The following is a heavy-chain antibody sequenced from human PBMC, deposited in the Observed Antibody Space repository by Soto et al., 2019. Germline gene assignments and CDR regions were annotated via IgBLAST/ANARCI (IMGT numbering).Heavy chain of an antibody. CDR2: INPKFGDT. D-gene: IGHD3-10*01. CDR3: ARNMDYYYGPGSGNGHGV. CDR1: GYTFTAYY. J-gene: IGHJ6*02. Sequence: QVQLVQSGAEVKEPGDSVRVFCEASGYTFTAYYIHWVRQAPGQGLEWMGWINPKFGDTTYAQDFQGRLTLTRDMSISTVYMDLSRLTSDDTAIYYCARNMDYYYGPGSGNGHGVWGQGTTVNVFS. V-gene: IGHV1-2*02.